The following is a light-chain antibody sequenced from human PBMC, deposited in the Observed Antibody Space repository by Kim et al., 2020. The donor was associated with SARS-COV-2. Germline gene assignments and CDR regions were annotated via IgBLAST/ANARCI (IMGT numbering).Light chain of an antibody. CDR2: GAS. V-gene: IGKV3-15*01. Sequence: SVAPRERATRACRASQSVNSNLAWYQQKPGQAPRLLVYGASIRATGIPARFSGSGSGTEFTLTVSSLQSEDFAVYYCQQDNDWPRTFGQGTKLEI. CDR1: QSVNSN. CDR3: QQDNDWPRT. J-gene: IGKJ2*01.